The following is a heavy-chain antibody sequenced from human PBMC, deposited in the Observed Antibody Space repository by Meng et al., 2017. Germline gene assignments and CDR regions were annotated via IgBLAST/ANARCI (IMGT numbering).Heavy chain of an antibody. CDR1: GGSLNGYY. V-gene: IGHV4-34*01. CDR2: INHSGRT. Sequence: SETLSLTCAVYGGSLNGYYWSWIRQPPGKGLEWIGEINHSGRTNYNPSLKSRVTISVDTSKNQFSLKLSSVTAADTAVYYCARSTLERWLQLRYFDYWGQGTLVTVSS. J-gene: IGHJ4*02. D-gene: IGHD5-24*01. CDR3: ARSTLERWLQLRYFDY.